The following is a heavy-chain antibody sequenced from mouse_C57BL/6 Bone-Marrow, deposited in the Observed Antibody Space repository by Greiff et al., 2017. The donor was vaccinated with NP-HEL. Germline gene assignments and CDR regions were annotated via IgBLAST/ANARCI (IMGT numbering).Heavy chain of an antibody. Sequence: EVKLMESGGGLVQPGGSLSLSCAASGFTFTDYYMSWVRQPPGKALEWLGFIRNKANGYTTEYSASVKGRFTISRDNSQSILYLQMNALRAEDSATYYCARNGYDGAWFAYWGQGTLVTVSA. CDR1: GFTFTDYY. D-gene: IGHD2-2*01. V-gene: IGHV7-3*01. J-gene: IGHJ3*01. CDR3: ARNGYDGAWFAY. CDR2: IRNKANGYTT.